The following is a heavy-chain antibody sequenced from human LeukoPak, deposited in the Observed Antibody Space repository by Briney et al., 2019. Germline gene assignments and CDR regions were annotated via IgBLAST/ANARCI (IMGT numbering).Heavy chain of an antibody. Sequence: SVKVSRKASGGTFSSYAISWVRQAPGQGLEWMGRIIPIFGTANYAQKFQGRVTITTDESTSTAYMELSSLRSEDTAVYYCARGAYYYDSSGYYYVLHYDYWGQGTLVTVSS. D-gene: IGHD3-22*01. CDR1: GGTFSSYA. V-gene: IGHV1-69*05. CDR2: IIPIFGTA. J-gene: IGHJ4*02. CDR3: ARGAYYYDSSGYYYVLHYDY.